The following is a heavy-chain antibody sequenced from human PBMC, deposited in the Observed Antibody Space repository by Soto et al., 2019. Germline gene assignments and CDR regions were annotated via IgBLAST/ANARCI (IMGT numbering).Heavy chain of an antibody. J-gene: IGHJ4*02. CDR3: ARGNGGSYRDFDY. CDR2: ISSSSTYI. D-gene: IGHD1-26*01. Sequence: EVQLVESGGGLVKPGGSLRPSCAASGFTFSTYYMNWVRQAPGKGLEWVSSISSSSTYIYDGDSVKGRFTISRDNAKNSLYLQMNSLRAEDTAVYYCARGNGGSYRDFDYWGQGILVTVSS. V-gene: IGHV3-21*01. CDR1: GFTFSTYY.